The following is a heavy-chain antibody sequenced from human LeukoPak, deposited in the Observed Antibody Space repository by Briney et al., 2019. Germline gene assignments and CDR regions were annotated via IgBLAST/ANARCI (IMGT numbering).Heavy chain of an antibody. D-gene: IGHD3-10*01. Sequence: ASVKVSCKASGYTFTGYYMNWVRQAPGQGLEWMGWINPNSGGTNYAQKFQGRVTMTRDTSISTAYMELSRLRSDDTAVYYCARVGYYYGSGSYYNFPRSRYYYMDVWGKGTTVTVSS. V-gene: IGHV1-2*02. CDR3: ARVGYYYGSGSYYNFPRSRYYYMDV. J-gene: IGHJ6*03. CDR2: INPNSGGT. CDR1: GYTFTGYY.